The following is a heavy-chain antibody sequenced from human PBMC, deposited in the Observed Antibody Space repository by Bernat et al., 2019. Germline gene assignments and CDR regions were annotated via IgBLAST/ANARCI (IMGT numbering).Heavy chain of an antibody. Sequence: QVQLVESGGGVVQPGRSLRLSCAASGFTFSSYGMHWVRQAPGKGLEWVAVIWYDGSNKYYADSVKGRFTISRDNSKNTLYLQMNSLRAEDTAVYYCARSYSSSWYFSGWFDPWGQGTLVTVS. D-gene: IGHD6-13*01. J-gene: IGHJ5*02. CDR1: GFTFSSYG. V-gene: IGHV3-33*01. CDR3: ARSYSSSWYFSGWFDP. CDR2: IWYDGSNK.